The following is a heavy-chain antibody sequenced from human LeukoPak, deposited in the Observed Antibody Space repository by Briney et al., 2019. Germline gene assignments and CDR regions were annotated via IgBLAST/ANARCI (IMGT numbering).Heavy chain of an antibody. J-gene: IGHJ4*02. D-gene: IGHD1-26*01. CDR3: AKAREEWELLPLDY. V-gene: IGHV3-23*01. CDR2: ISGSGGST. Sequence: PGGSLRLSCAASGFTFSSYAMSWVRQAPGKGLEWVSAISGSGGSTYYADSVKGRFTISRDNSKNTLYLQMNSLRAEDTAVYYCAKAREEWELLPLDYWGQGTLVTVSS. CDR1: GFTFSSYA.